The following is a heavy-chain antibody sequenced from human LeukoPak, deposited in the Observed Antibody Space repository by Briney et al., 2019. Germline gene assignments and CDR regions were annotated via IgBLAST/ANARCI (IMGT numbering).Heavy chain of an antibody. Sequence: SETLSLTCTVSGGSISTYYWSWIRPPPGRGLEWIGYIHYSGTTNYNPSLKNRVTISLDTSKNQFSLNLSSVTAADTAVYYCARMGGYSGYATHWGQGTLVTVSS. J-gene: IGHJ4*02. D-gene: IGHD5-12*01. CDR2: IHYSGTT. CDR3: ARMGGYSGYATH. V-gene: IGHV4-59*08. CDR1: GGSISTYY.